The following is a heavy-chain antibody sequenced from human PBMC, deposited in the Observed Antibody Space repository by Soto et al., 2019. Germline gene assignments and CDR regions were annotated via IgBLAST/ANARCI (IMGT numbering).Heavy chain of an antibody. Sequence: PSEALFLTCTGACASTSTYFWSLRRQPPGKGEELVCYIPNSVNTNYKHSLRSRVTISVDTPKNQFSLKLNSVTAADTAVYYCARGEFITMTATWYPFDYWGQGTLVTRSS. V-gene: IGHV4-59*01. J-gene: IGHJ4*02. D-gene: IGHD2-21*02. CDR2: IPNSVNT. CDR1: CASTSTYF. CDR3: ARGEFITMTATWYPFDY.